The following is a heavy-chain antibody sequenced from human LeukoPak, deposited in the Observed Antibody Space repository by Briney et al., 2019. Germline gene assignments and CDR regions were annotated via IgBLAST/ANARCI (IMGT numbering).Heavy chain of an antibody. D-gene: IGHD5-18*01. CDR3: AKDGDTAMVYFDY. V-gene: IGHV3-23*01. CDR1: GFTFSSYS. CDR2: ISGSGGTT. Sequence: PGGSLRLSCATSGFTFSSYSMDWVRQAPGKGLEWVSGISGSGGTTYYADSVKGRFTISRDTSKNALYLQMNSLRAEDTAVYYCAKDGDTAMVYFDYWGQGTLVTVSS. J-gene: IGHJ4*02.